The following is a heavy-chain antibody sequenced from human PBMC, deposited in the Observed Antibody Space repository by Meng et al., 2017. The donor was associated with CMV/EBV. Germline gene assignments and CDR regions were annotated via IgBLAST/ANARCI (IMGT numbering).Heavy chain of an antibody. CDR3: ARSYSGYDYWFDP. V-gene: IGHV1-2*02. J-gene: IGHJ5*02. CDR2: INPNSGGT. Sequence: ASVKVSCKASGYTFTGYCMHWVRQAPGQGLEWMGWINPNSGGTNYAQKFQGRVTMTRDTSISTAYMELSRLRSDDTAVYYCARSYSGYDYWFDPWGQGTLVTVSS. D-gene: IGHD5-12*01. CDR1: GYTFTGYC.